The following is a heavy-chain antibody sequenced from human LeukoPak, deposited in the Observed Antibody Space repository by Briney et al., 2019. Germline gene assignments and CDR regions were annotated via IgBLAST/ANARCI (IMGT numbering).Heavy chain of an antibody. V-gene: IGHV4-39*01. CDR1: GGSISSSSYY. CDR3: ARRFMEGSWSTHLGKFDY. CDR2: IYYSGST. J-gene: IGHJ4*02. Sequence: SETLSLTCTVSGGSISSSSYYWGWIRQPPGKGLEWIGSIYYSGSTYYNPSLKSRVTMSVDTSKNQFSLKLSSVTAADTAVYYCARRFMEGSWSTHLGKFDYWGQGTLVTVSS. D-gene: IGHD3-10*01.